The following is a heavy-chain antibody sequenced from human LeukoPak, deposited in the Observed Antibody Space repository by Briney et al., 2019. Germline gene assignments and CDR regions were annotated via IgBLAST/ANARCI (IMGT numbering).Heavy chain of an antibody. CDR1: GGSFSGYY. CDR3: ASFHYYDSSGYYPYYFDY. V-gene: IGHV4-34*01. CDR2: INHSGST. Sequence: SETLSLTCAVYGGSFSGYYWSWIRQPPGKGLEWIGEINHSGSTNYNPSLKSRVTISVDTSKNQFSLKLSPVTAADTAVYYCASFHYYDSSGYYPYYFDYWGQGALVTVSS. J-gene: IGHJ4*02. D-gene: IGHD3-22*01.